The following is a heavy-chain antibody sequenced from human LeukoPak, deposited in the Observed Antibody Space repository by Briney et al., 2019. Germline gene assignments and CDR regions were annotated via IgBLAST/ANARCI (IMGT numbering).Heavy chain of an antibody. J-gene: IGHJ4*02. Sequence: AGSLRLSCAASGFTFSTYSMHWVRQAPGKGLEWVVLVSYDGSNKYYADSVKGRFTISRDNSKNTLYLQMNSLRAEDTAVYYCARSRVQYCSGGSCYGVDYWGQGTLVTVSS. V-gene: IGHV3-30-3*01. CDR1: GFTFSTYS. D-gene: IGHD2-15*01. CDR3: ARSRVQYCSGGSCYGVDY. CDR2: VSYDGSNK.